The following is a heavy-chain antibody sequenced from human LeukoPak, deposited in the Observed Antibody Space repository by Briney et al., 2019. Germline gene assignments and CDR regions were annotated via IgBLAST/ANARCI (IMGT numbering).Heavy chain of an antibody. V-gene: IGHV3-21*01. CDR2: ISSSSSSYI. Sequence: GGSLRLSCVASGFTFSSYSMNWVRQAPGKGLEWVSCISSSSSSYIYYADSVKGRFTISRENAKKSLYLQMNSLRAEDTAVYYCARDRSSSRDLDYWGQGTLVTVSS. D-gene: IGHD6-13*01. CDR3: ARDRSSSRDLDY. J-gene: IGHJ4*02. CDR1: GFTFSSYS.